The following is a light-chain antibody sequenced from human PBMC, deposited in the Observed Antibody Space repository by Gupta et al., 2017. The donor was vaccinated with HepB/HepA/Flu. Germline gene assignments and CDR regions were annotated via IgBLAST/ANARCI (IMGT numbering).Light chain of an antibody. CDR2: GAS. Sequence: EIVLTQSPGTLSLSPGERATLSCRASQSVSSSYLACYQQKPGQAPRLLIYGASSRATGIPDKFSGGGAGTGFSLTISRRVAEDFAVDYCQQYGSSPITFGQGTRLEIK. V-gene: IGKV3-20*01. CDR1: QSVSSSY. CDR3: QQYGSSPIT. J-gene: IGKJ5*01.